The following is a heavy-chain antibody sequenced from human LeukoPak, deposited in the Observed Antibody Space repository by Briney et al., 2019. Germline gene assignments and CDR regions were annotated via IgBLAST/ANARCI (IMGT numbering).Heavy chain of an antibody. CDR2: IIPIFGTA. V-gene: IGHV1-69*05. D-gene: IGHD3-22*01. J-gene: IGHJ5*02. CDR3: ARASYYYDSSGYLNWFDP. CDR1: GGTFSSYA. Sequence: SVKVSCKASGGTFSSYAISWVRQAPGQGLEWLGRIIPIFGTANYAQKFQGRVTITTDESTSTAYMELSSLRSEDTAVYYCARASYYYDSSGYLNWFDPWGQGTLVTVSS.